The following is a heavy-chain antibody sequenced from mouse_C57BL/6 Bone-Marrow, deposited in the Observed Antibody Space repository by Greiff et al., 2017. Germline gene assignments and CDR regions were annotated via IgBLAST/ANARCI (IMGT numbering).Heavy chain of an antibody. CDR1: GFTFSSYG. J-gene: IGHJ2*01. D-gene: IGHD1-1*02. CDR3: ATHADYPNLYFDY. V-gene: IGHV5-6*01. CDR2: ISSGGSYT. Sequence: EVMLVESGGDLVKPGGSLKLSCAASGFTFSSYGMSWVRQTPDKRLEWVATISSGGSYTYYPDSVKGRFTISRDNAKNTLYLQMSSLKSEDTAMYYCATHADYPNLYFDYWGQGTTLTVSS.